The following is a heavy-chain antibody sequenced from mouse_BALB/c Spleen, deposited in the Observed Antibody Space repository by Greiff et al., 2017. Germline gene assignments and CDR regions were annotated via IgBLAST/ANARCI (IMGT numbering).Heavy chain of an antibody. CDR1: GFNIKDSY. V-gene: IGHV14-3*02. CDR3: AKSAWFAY. CDR2: IDPANGNT. J-gene: IGHJ3*01. Sequence: VQLQQSGAELVKPGASVKLSCTASGFNIKDSYMHWVKQRPEQGLEWIGRIDPANGNTRYDPKFQGKATITADTSSNTAYLQLSSLAAEDTAVYYCAKSAWFAYWGQGTLVTVSA.